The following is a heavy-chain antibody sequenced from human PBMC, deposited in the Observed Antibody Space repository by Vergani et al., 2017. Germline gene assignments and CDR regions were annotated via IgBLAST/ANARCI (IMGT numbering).Heavy chain of an antibody. J-gene: IGHJ5*02. CDR2: TCYDGNNK. D-gene: IGHD1-14*01. CDR3: ARDLRLLYNRFDP. Sequence: QVQLVESGGGVVQPGRSLRLSCAASGFTFNHYGMHWVRQAPGKGLEWVAVTCYDGNNKQYADSVKGRFTISRDNSKSTMYLQMNSLRDEDTGVYYCARDLRLLYNRFDPWGQGTLVTVSS. V-gene: IGHV3-33*01. CDR1: GFTFNHYG.